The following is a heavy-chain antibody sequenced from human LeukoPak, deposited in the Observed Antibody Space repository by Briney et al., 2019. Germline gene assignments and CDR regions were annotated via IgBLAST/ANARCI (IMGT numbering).Heavy chain of an antibody. Sequence: GGSLRLSCAASGFTVSSNYMSWVRQAPGKGLEWVSVIYSGGSTYYADSVKGRFTISRDNSKNTLYLQMNSLRAEDTAVYYCARTGATQVTYYYGMDVWGKGTTVTVSS. J-gene: IGHJ6*04. CDR2: IYSGGST. D-gene: IGHD5-18*01. CDR1: GFTVSSNY. V-gene: IGHV3-66*02. CDR3: ARTGATQVTYYYGMDV.